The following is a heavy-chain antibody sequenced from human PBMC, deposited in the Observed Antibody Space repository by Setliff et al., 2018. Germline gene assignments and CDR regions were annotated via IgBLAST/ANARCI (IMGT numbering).Heavy chain of an antibody. J-gene: IGHJ3*01. CDR1: NGSLDRSGYY. CDR2: VYHRGST. V-gene: IGHV4-39*02. CDR3: AKDRYSFGSQMYWNSFSL. D-gene: IGHD1-1*01. Sequence: SETLSLTCTVSNGSLDRSGYYWGWIRQPPGKGLGWIASVYHRGSTYYNPSLKSRVTISVDMSRNQFSLQLKSVTAADTAVYYCAKDRYSFGSQMYWNSFSLWGPGTMVTVS.